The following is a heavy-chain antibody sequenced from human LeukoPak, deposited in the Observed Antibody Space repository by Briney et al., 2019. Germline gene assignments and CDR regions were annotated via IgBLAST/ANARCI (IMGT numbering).Heavy chain of an antibody. D-gene: IGHD5-12*01. J-gene: IGHJ6*02. V-gene: IGHV1-69*04. CDR1: GGTFSSYA. CDR2: IIPILGIA. CDR3: ARQLDTMDEANYYYGMDV. Sequence: ASVKVPCKASGGTFSSYAISWVRQAPGQGLEWMGRIIPILGIANYAQKFQGRVTITADKSTSTAYMELSSLRSEDTAVYYCARQLDTMDEANYYYGMDVWGQGTTVTVSS.